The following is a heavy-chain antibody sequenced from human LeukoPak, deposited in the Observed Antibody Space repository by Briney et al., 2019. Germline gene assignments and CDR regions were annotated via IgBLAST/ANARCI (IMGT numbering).Heavy chain of an antibody. Sequence: PSETLSLTCTVSGGSISSYYWSWIRQPPGKGLEWIGYIYYSGSTNYNPSLKSRVTRSVGTSKNQFSLKLSSVTAADTAVYYCARVGGKYDAFDIWGQGTMVTVSS. J-gene: IGHJ3*02. CDR3: ARVGGKYDAFDI. D-gene: IGHD4-23*01. V-gene: IGHV4-59*01. CDR1: GGSISSYY. CDR2: IYYSGST.